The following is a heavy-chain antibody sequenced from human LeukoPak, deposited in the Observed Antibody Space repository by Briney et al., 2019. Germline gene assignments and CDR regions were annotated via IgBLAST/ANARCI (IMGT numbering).Heavy chain of an antibody. CDR1: GFTFGAYF. CDR3: VKDLNGTWSFDY. D-gene: IGHD2-8*01. J-gene: IGHJ4*02. CDR2: ISSNEYDT. Sequence: GGSLRHSCSASGFTFGAYFMHWVRQAPGKGLQYVSSISSNEYDTYYADSVKGRFTISRDNSKNTLFLQMNNLRPEDTAVYYCVKDLNGTWSFDYWGQGTLVTVSS. V-gene: IGHV3-64D*06.